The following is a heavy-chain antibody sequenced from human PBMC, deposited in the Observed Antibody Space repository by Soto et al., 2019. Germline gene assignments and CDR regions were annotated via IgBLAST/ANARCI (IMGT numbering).Heavy chain of an antibody. CDR3: VMGYYFDY. Sequence: PGRSLRLSCAASGFTVSSNYMSWVRQAPGKGLEWVSVIYSGGSTYYADSVKGRFTISRDNSKNTLYLQLSSLRAEDTAVYYCVMGYYFDYWGQGTLVTVSS. J-gene: IGHJ4*02. CDR2: IYSGGST. D-gene: IGHD3-16*01. CDR1: GFTVSSNY. V-gene: IGHV3-66*01.